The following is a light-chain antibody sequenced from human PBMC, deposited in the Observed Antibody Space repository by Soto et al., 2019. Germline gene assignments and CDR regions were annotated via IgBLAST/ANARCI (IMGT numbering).Light chain of an antibody. CDR3: QQYNNWPWT. Sequence: EKVMTQSPATLSVSPGERATLSCRASQSVSSNLAWYQQKPDQAPRLLIYGASTRATGIPARFSGSGSGTEFTPTISSLQSEDFAVYYCQQYNNWPWTFGQGTKVEIK. J-gene: IGKJ1*01. V-gene: IGKV3-15*01. CDR1: QSVSSN. CDR2: GAS.